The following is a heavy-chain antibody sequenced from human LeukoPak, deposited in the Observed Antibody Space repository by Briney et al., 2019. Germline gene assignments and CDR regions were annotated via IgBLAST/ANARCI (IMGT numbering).Heavy chain of an antibody. CDR2: ISWDGGTT. CDR1: GFTFDDYA. Sequence: GGSLRLSCAASGFTFDDYAMHWVRQGPGKGLEWVSLISWDGGTTYYADSVKGRFTISRDNSKNSLYLQMNSLRADDTALYYCAKDGEAAGTGGVDYWGQGTLVTVSS. V-gene: IGHV3-43D*03. D-gene: IGHD6-13*01. CDR3: AKDGEAAGTGGVDY. J-gene: IGHJ4*02.